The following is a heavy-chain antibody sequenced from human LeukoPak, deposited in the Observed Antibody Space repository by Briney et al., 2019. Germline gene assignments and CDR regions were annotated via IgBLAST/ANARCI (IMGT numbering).Heavy chain of an antibody. V-gene: IGHV3-23*01. CDR1: GFTVSSNY. D-gene: IGHD3-22*01. CDR2: ISGSGGST. Sequence: GGSLRLSCAASGFTVSSNYMSWVRQAPGKGLEWVSTISGSGGSTYYADSVKGRFTISRDNSKNTLHLQMNSLRAEDTAVYYCAKSAYYDSSGFYREYYFDYWGQGTLVTVS. CDR3: AKSAYYDSSGFYREYYFDY. J-gene: IGHJ4*02.